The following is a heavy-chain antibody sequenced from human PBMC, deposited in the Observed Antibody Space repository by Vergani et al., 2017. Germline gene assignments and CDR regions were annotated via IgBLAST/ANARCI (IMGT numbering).Heavy chain of an antibody. CDR2: IYYSGST. D-gene: IGHD2-8*01. J-gene: IGHJ6*03. Sequence: QVQLQESGPGLVKPSQTLSLTCTVSGGSISSGGYYWSWIRQHPGKGLEWIGYIYYSGSTYYNPSLKSRVTISVDTSKNQFSLKLSSVTAADTAVYYCARERVLYADYYYMDVWGKGTTVTVSS. CDR3: ARERVLYADYYYMDV. V-gene: IGHV4-31*03. CDR1: GGSISSGGYY.